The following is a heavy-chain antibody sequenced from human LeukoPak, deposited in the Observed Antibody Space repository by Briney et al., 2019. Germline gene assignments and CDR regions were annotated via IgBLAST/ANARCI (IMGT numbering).Heavy chain of an antibody. Sequence: GGSLRLSCAASGFTFSNYWMSWVRQAPGKGLEWVAVIWYDGSNKYYADSVKGRFTISRDNSKNTLYLQMNSLRAEDTAVYYCARDFYYDSSGYYDYWGQGTLVTVSS. V-gene: IGHV3-33*08. J-gene: IGHJ4*02. D-gene: IGHD3-22*01. CDR2: IWYDGSNK. CDR1: GFTFSNYW. CDR3: ARDFYYDSSGYYDY.